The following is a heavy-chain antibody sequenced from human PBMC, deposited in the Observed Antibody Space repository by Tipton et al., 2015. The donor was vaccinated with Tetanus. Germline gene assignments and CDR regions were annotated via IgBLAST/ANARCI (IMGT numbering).Heavy chain of an antibody. J-gene: IGHJ4*02. D-gene: IGHD2-21*01. CDR2: ISSSSHIK. CDR3: ARGLIDYFDY. Sequence: SLRLSCATSRFTFSSYSMNWVRQAPGKGLEWGSYISSSSHIKYDADSLKGRFTISRDNAKNTLYLQMNSLRAEDTAVYFCARGLIDYFDYWGRGTLVTVSS. CDR1: RFTFSSYS. V-gene: IGHV3-48*04.